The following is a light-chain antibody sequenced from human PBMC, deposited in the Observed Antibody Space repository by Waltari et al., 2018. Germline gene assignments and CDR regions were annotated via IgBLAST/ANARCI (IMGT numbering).Light chain of an antibody. J-gene: IGKJ1*01. CDR2: KAS. Sequence: DITMTQSPSTLSASAGDRVTHTCRASESLRSWLAWYQQKPGKAPKLLINKASRLESGVPARFSGSGSGTEFTLTISSLQPDDFATYYCLHYNNYPWTFGQGTKVEIK. CDR3: LHYNNYPWT. V-gene: IGKV1-5*03. CDR1: ESLRSW.